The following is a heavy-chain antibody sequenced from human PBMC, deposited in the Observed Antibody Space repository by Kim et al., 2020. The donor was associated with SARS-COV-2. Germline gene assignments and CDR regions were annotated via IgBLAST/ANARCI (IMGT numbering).Heavy chain of an antibody. Sequence: GGSLRLSCAASGFTFSNYAMFWVRQAPGKGLEWVSAISGSSGSTYYTDSVKGRFTISRDNSKNTLYLQMNSLRAEDTAVFYCVKTENLAVYGKTFDYWGQGAVVTVSS. V-gene: IGHV3-23*01. CDR1: GFTFSNYA. J-gene: IGHJ4*02. CDR2: ISGSSGST. CDR3: VKTENLAVYGKTFDY. D-gene: IGHD2-8*01.